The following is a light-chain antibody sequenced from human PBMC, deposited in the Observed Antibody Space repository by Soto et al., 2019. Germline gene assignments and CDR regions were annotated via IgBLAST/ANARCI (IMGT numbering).Light chain of an antibody. J-gene: IGLJ1*01. CDR3: SSYTSGSTYV. CDR1: SSDVGGYNY. V-gene: IGLV2-14*01. CDR2: EVS. Sequence: QSALTQPASVSGSPGQSITISCTGTSSDVGGYNYVSWYQQHPGKAPKLMIYEVSNRPSGVSNRFSGSKSGNTASLTISGLQTEDEADYYCSSYTSGSTYVFATGTNVTVL.